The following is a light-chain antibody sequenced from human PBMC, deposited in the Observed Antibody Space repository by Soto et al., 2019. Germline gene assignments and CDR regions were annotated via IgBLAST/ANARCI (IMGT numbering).Light chain of an antibody. CDR1: QNVSSN. CDR3: QQYDNWPPLT. CDR2: GAS. Sequence: EIVMTQSPATLSVSPGDRATLYCRAGQNVSSNLAWYQQKFGQAPTLLIYGASTRATGIPARCSGSGSGTEFSLTISSMQSEEFAVYYCQQYDNWPPLTFGGGTKVEIK. J-gene: IGKJ4*01. V-gene: IGKV3-15*01.